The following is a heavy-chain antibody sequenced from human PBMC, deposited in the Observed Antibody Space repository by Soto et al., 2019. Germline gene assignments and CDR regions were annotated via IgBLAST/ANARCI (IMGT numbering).Heavy chain of an antibody. CDR1: GLTFSTYD. J-gene: IGHJ4*02. D-gene: IGHD2-15*01. Sequence: QVQLVESGGGMVQPGRSLRLSCTVSGLTFSTYDMHWVRQAPGKGLEWVAVVSYDAGYKNYADSVKGRFTISRDNSKNTLYLPMNGLRPEDTAVYYCAKVSISKSSAVTFDSWGQGTLVTVSS. CDR2: VSYDAGYK. CDR3: AKVSISKSSAVTFDS. V-gene: IGHV3-30*18.